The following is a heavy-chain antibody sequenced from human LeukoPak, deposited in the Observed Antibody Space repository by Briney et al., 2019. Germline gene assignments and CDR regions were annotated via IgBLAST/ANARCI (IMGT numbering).Heavy chain of an antibody. V-gene: IGHV3-7*03. CDR2: INSDGSEG. Sequence: GGSLRLSCAVSGFTFSGFWMSWSRQAPGKGLEWVASINSDGSEGYYADVVKGRFTISRDNAKNSLYLQMNGLRAGDTALYYCARAIGVTCISTSCYSFDYWGQGTLVTVSS. D-gene: IGHD2-2*02. J-gene: IGHJ4*02. CDR1: GFTFSGFW. CDR3: ARAIGVTCISTSCYSFDY.